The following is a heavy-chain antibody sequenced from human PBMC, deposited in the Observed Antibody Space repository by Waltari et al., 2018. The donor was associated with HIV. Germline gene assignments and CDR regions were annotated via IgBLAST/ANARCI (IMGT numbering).Heavy chain of an antibody. CDR3: ASPVGAARAFFYNVDV. J-gene: IGHJ6*02. Sequence: EVQLVESGGGLVQPGGSLSLSCAASGFMFSRYWRPWVRQVPGKGLEWVSRVNSDASTTHYADSVKGRFTISRDNAKNILYLQMNSLGVEDTAIYYCASPVGAARAFFYNVDVWGQGTTVTVSS. CDR1: GFMFSRYW. CDR2: VNSDASTT. V-gene: IGHV3-74*01. D-gene: IGHD2-15*01.